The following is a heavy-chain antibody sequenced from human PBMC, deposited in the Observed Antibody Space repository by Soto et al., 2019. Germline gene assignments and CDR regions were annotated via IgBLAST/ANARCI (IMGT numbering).Heavy chain of an antibody. CDR1: GYTFTSYA. Sequence: ASVKVSCKASGYTFTSYAMHWVRQAPGQGLEWMGWINTNTGNPTYAQGFTGRFVFSLDTSVSTAYLQISSLKAEDTAVYYCARDDSRGYSYGCFDYWGQGTLVTVSS. CDR3: ARDDSRGYSYGCFDY. D-gene: IGHD5-18*01. J-gene: IGHJ4*02. V-gene: IGHV7-4-1*02. CDR2: INTNTGNP.